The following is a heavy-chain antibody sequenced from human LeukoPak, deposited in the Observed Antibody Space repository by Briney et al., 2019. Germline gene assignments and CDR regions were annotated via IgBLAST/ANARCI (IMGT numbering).Heavy chain of an antibody. D-gene: IGHD5-12*01. CDR2: ISSSSSYI. V-gene: IGHV3-21*01. J-gene: IGHJ4*02. Sequence: PGGSLRLSCAASGFTFSSYSMNWVRQAPGKGLEWVSSISSSSSYIYYADSVKGRFTISRDIAKNSQYLQMNSLRAEDTAVYYCAKGYSGYESQWGQGTLVTVSS. CDR1: GFTFSSYS. CDR3: AKGYSGYESQ.